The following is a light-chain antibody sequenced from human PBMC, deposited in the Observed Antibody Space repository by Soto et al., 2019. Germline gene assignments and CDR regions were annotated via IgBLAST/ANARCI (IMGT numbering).Light chain of an antibody. J-gene: IGKJ1*01. CDR1: QSVSSNY. CDR3: QQYGSSYPWT. CDR2: GAS. Sequence: VLTQNPGTLSLSPGERATLSCMASQSVSSNYLAWYQQKPGQAPRLLIYGASSRATGIPDRFSGSGSGTDFTLTIRRLEPEDFAVYYCQQYGSSYPWTFGQG. V-gene: IGKV3-20*01.